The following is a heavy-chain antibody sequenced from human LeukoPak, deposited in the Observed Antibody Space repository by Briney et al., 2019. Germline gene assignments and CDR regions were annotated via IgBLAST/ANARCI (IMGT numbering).Heavy chain of an antibody. V-gene: IGHV3-15*01. J-gene: IGHJ4*02. CDR1: GFTFSNAR. CDR2: IKSKTAGGTT. D-gene: IGHD4-23*01. Sequence: SGGSLRLSCAASGFTFSNARMSWVRQAPGKGLEWVGRIKSKTAGGTTDYAAPVKGRFTISRDDSKNTLYLHMDSLKTEDTAVYYCTTDLGKGDYWGQGTLVTVSS. CDR3: TTDLGKGDY.